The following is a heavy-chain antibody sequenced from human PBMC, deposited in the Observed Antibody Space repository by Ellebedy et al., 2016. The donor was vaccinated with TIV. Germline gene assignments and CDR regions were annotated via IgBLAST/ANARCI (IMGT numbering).Heavy chain of an antibody. CDR1: GLTLSSYW. J-gene: IGHJ4*02. V-gene: IGHV3-7*01. CDR3: ARLPRTAFSDY. Sequence: GGSLRLXCAASGLTLSSYWMNWVRQVPGKGLEWLGNINEDGSQTNYLASVKGRFTISRDNAKNSVYLQMNSLRGEDTAVYYCARLPRTAFSDYWGQGTLVSVSS. CDR2: INEDGSQT. D-gene: IGHD1-14*01.